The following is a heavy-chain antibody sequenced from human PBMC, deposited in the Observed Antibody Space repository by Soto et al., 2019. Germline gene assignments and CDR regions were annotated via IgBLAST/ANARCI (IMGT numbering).Heavy chain of an antibody. V-gene: IGHV1-18*01. CDR3: ASYNRYCSSTSCYVFDY. CDR2: ISAYNGNT. J-gene: IGHJ4*02. D-gene: IGHD2-2*01. Sequence: SGDGITSYGSRWVRQEKEQGLEWMGWISAYNGNTNYAQKLQGRVTMTTDTSTSTAYMELRSLRSDDTAVYYCASYNRYCSSTSCYVFDYWGQGTLVTVSS. CDR1: GDGITSYG.